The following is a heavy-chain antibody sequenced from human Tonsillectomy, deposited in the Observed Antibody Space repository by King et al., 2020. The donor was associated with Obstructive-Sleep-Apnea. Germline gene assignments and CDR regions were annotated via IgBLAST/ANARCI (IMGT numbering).Heavy chain of an antibody. D-gene: IGHD6-19*01. J-gene: IGHJ4*02. Sequence: VQLVESGGGLVKPGGSLRLSCAASGFTFSDAWMSWVRQAPGKGLEWGGRIKSKTGGGTTDYAAPVKGRFTISRDDSKNTLYLQMNSLKREDTAVYYCTTDHQIAVAGTPLDYWGQGTLVTVSS. CDR3: TTDHQIAVAGTPLDY. CDR1: GFTFSDAW. V-gene: IGHV3-15*01. CDR2: IKSKTGGGTT.